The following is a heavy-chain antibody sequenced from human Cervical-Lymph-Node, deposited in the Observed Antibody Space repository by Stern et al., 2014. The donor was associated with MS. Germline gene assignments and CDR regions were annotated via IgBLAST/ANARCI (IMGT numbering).Heavy chain of an antibody. V-gene: IGHV3-53*01. CDR1: GVAVETAY. J-gene: IGHJ3*02. CDR3: ARWAVGSKDAFDI. D-gene: IGHD6-19*01. Sequence: ELQLEESGGGLIQPGGSLTLSCAASGVAVETAYMTWVRQAPGKGLEWVSVIYSGGLTYYADSVKGRFTISRDNSKNTLYLEMNSLRPGDTAVYYCARWAVGSKDAFDIWGQGTMVTVSS. CDR2: IYSGGLT.